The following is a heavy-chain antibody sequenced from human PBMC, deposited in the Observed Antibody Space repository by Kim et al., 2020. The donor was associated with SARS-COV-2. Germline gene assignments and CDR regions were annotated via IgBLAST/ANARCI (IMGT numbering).Heavy chain of an antibody. CDR3: AMDYFYGMDV. V-gene: IGHV3-74*01. Sequence: GGSLRLSCAASGFSFSTYWLHWVRQAPGKGLVWVSRINSDGSSTSYADSVKGRFTMSRDNAKNTLDLQMNSLRAEDTAVYYCAMDYFYGMDVWGQGTTVT. CDR2: INSDGSST. CDR1: GFSFSTYW. J-gene: IGHJ6*02.